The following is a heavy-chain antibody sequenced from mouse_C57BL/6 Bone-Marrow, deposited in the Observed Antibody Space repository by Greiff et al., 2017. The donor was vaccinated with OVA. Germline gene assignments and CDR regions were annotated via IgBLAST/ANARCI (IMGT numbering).Heavy chain of an antibody. D-gene: IGHD2-4*01. CDR3: ARHYDYGYAMDY. CDR1: GYTFTDYN. J-gene: IGHJ4*01. V-gene: IGHV1-18*01. Sequence: EVKLQQSGPELVKPGASVKIPCKASGYTFTDYNMDWVKQSHGKSLEWIGDINPNNGGTIYNQKFKGKATLTVDKSSSTAYMELRSLTSEDTAVYYCARHYDYGYAMDYWGQGTSVTVSS. CDR2: INPNNGGT.